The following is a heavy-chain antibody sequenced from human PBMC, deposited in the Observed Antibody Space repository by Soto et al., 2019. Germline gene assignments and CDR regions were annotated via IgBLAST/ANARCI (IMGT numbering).Heavy chain of an antibody. CDR3: TCNYDFWSGYVYYFDY. V-gene: IGHV3-49*03. Sequence: GGSLRLSCTASGFTFGDYAMSWFRQAPGKGLEWVGFIRSKAYGGTTEYAASVKGRFTISRDDSKSIAYLQMNSLKTEDTAVYYCTCNYDFWSGYVYYFDYWGQGTLVTVSS. CDR1: GFTFGDYA. CDR2: IRSKAYGGTT. D-gene: IGHD3-3*01. J-gene: IGHJ4*02.